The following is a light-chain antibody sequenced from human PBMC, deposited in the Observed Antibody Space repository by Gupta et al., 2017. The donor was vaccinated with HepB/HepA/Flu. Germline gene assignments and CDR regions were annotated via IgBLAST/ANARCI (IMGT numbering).Light chain of an antibody. Sequence: DIVMTQSSLSLPVTPGEPASISCRSSQSLLHSNGYNYLDWYLQKPGQSPQLVIYLGSNRASGVPDRFSGSGSGTDFTLQISRVEAEDGGVYYCMQALQTPRPFGQGTKVEIE. CDR3: MQALQTPRP. V-gene: IGKV2-28*01. J-gene: IGKJ2*01. CDR1: QSLLHSNGYNY. CDR2: LGS.